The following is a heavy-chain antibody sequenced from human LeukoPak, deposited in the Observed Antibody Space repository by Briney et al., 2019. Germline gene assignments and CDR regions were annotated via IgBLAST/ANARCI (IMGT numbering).Heavy chain of an antibody. J-gene: IGHJ4*02. Sequence: GGSLRLSCAVSGFTFTDYWMNWVRQAPGKGLEWVASIRQDGSEKTYVDSVKGRFTISRDNTKNSLSLQVNSLRVEDTAVYYCARVYSYARFDYWGQGTLVTVSS. CDR1: GFTFTDYW. V-gene: IGHV3-7*03. D-gene: IGHD5-18*01. CDR3: ARVYSYARFDY. CDR2: IRQDGSEK.